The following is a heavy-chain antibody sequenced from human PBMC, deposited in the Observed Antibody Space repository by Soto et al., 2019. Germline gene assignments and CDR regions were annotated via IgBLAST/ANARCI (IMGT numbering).Heavy chain of an antibody. J-gene: IGHJ5*02. D-gene: IGHD3-3*01. CDR3: GRGRFLEWLSWVDWFDP. CDR1: GYTFTSYG. V-gene: IGHV1-18*01. CDR2: ISACNGNT. Sequence: ASVKVSCKASGYTFTSYGISWVRQAPGQGLEWMGWISACNGNTNYAQKLQGRVTMTTDTSTSTAYMELRSLRSDDTAVYYCGRGRFLEWLSWVDWFDPWGQGTLVTVSS.